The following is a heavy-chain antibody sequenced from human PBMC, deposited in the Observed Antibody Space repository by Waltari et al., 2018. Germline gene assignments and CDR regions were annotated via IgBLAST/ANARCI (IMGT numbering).Heavy chain of an antibody. V-gene: IGHV4-39*07. CDR2: IYYSGNT. Sequence: QLQLQESGPGLVKPSETLSLTCTVSGASIRSSNYYWGWIRQPPGKGLEWIGSIYYSGNTYSNPSLKRRVTISVDTSKNQFSLELTSVTAADTAVYYCASSKDYYDSTGYTFDFWGQGTLVTVSS. CDR3: ASSKDYYDSTGYTFDF. J-gene: IGHJ4*02. D-gene: IGHD3-22*01. CDR1: GASIRSSNYY.